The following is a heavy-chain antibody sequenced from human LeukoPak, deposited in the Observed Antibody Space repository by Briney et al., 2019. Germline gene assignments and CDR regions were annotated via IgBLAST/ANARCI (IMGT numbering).Heavy chain of an antibody. J-gene: IGHJ5*02. CDR1: GFTFSSYG. CDR2: IRYDGSNK. CDR3: ANLGEVLSWFDP. V-gene: IGHV3-30*02. D-gene: IGHD7-27*01. Sequence: PGGSLRLSCAASGFTFSSYGMHWVRQAPGKGLEWVAFIRYDGSNKYYADSVKGRFTISRDNSKNTLYLQMNSLRAEDTAVYYCANLGEVLSWFDPWGQGTLVTVSS.